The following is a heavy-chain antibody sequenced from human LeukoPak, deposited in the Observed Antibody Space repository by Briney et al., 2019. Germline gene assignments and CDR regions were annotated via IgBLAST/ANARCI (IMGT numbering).Heavy chain of an antibody. Sequence: PGGSLRLSCEVSGFTFSSYWMSWVRQAPGKGLEWVANIKQDGSEKYYVDSVKGRFTISRDNAKNSLYLQMNSLRAEDTAVYYCARSAGAFDIWGQGTMVTVSS. CDR2: IKQDGSEK. CDR3: ARSAGAFDI. CDR1: GFTFSSYW. J-gene: IGHJ3*02. V-gene: IGHV3-7*01. D-gene: IGHD6-19*01.